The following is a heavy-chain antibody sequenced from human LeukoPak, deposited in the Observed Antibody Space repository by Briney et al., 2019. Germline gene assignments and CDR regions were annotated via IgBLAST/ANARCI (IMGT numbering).Heavy chain of an antibody. CDR1: GFTFHDYA. D-gene: IGHD3-10*01. CDR3: AKASSGSSSRPVDY. CDR2: ISGDGGSA. Sequence: PGGSLRLSCVASGFTFHDYAMSWVRQVPGKGLEWVSLISGDGGSASYAGSVKGRFTISRDNSKNSLYLQMNSLRTEDTAFYHCAKASSGSSSRPVDYWGQGTLVTVSS. J-gene: IGHJ4*02. V-gene: IGHV3-43*02.